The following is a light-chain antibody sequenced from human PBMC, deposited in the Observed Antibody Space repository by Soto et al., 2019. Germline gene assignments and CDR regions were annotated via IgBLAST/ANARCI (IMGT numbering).Light chain of an antibody. CDR2: GNS. V-gene: IGLV1-40*01. CDR1: SSNIGAPYD. CDR3: QSYDSSLRGSV. J-gene: IGLJ2*01. Sequence: QSVLTQPPSVSGAPGQRVTISCTGSSSNIGAPYDVHWYQQLPGTAPKLLIYGNSNRPSGVPDRFSGSKSGTSASLAITGLQAEDEAEYSCQSYDSSLRGSVFGGGTKLTVL.